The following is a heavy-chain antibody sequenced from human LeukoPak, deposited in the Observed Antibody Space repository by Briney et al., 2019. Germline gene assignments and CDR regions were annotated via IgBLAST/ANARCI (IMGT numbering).Heavy chain of an antibody. J-gene: IGHJ4*02. V-gene: IGHV1-2*02. CDR1: GYTFTGYY. CDR2: INPNSGGT. CDR3: AREEYHCSSTSCYRSNDY. D-gene: IGHD2-2*02. Sequence: ASVKVSCKASGYTFTGYYMHWVRQAPGQRLEWMGWINPNSGGTNYAQKFQGRVTMTRDTSISTAYMELSRLRSDDTAVYYCAREEYHCSSTSCYRSNDYWGQGTLVTVSS.